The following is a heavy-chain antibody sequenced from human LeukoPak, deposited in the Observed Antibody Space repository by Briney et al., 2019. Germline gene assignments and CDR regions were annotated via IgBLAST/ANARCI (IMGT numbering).Heavy chain of an antibody. J-gene: IGHJ4*02. V-gene: IGHV1-8*01. Sequence: GASVKVSCKASGYTFTSYDINWVRQATGQGLEWMGWMNPNSGNTGYAQKFQGRVTMTRNTSISTAYMELSSLRSEDTAVYYCAKPLDNLVQYYYGSGSSHGAFDYWGLGTLVTVSS. CDR2: MNPNSGNT. CDR1: GYTFTSYD. D-gene: IGHD3-10*01. CDR3: AKPLDNLVQYYYGSGSSHGAFDY.